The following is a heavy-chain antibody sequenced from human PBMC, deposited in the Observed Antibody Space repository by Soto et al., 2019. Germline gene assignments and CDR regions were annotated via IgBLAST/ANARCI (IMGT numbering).Heavy chain of an antibody. CDR3: ARDGKTVVAATGEKYYYYYYGMDG. CDR1: GYSISSGYY. Sequence: SETLSLTCAASGYSISSGYYCPWIRQPPGKGLEWIGRIYDSGSTYYNPSLKSRVTISVGTSTSKFSPKLSCVTAADTAVYYCARDGKTVVAATGEKYYYYYYGMDGWGQGTRVTVSS. V-gene: IGHV4-38-2*02. D-gene: IGHD2-15*01. CDR2: IYDSGST. J-gene: IGHJ6*02.